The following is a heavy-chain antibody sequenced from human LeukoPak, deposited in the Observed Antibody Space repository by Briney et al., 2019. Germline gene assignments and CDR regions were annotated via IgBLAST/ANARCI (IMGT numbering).Heavy chain of an antibody. J-gene: IGHJ3*02. Sequence: SVKVSCKASGGTFISYAISWVRQTPGQGLEWMGEIIPIFGTANYAQKFQGRVTITTDESTSTAYMELSSLRSEDTAVYYCARDRDIDAFDIWGQGTMVTVSS. D-gene: IGHD2-15*01. CDR1: GGTFISYA. CDR3: ARDRDIDAFDI. CDR2: IIPIFGTA. V-gene: IGHV1-69*05.